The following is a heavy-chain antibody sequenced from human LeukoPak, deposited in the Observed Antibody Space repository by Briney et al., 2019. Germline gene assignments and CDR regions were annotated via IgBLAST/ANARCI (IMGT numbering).Heavy chain of an antibody. J-gene: IGHJ4*02. Sequence: GGSLRLSCAASGFTFSSYAMHWVRQAPGKGLEWVAVISYDGSNKYYADSVKGRFTISRDNSKNTLYLQMNSLRTEDTAVYYCARDYTTDLPDYWGQGTLVTVSS. CDR1: GFTFSSYA. CDR2: ISYDGSNK. CDR3: ARDYTTDLPDY. D-gene: IGHD1-14*01. V-gene: IGHV3-30-3*01.